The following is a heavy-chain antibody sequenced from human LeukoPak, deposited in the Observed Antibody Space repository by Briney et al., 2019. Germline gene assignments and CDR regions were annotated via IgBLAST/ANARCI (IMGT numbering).Heavy chain of an antibody. Sequence: SETLSLTCTVSGGPISSYYWSWIRQPPGKGLEWIGYIYYSGSTNYNPSLKSRVTISVDTSKNQFSLKLSSVTAADTAVYYCARDGCSGGSCYRDYYGMDVWGQGTTVTVFS. D-gene: IGHD2-15*01. CDR1: GGPISSYY. J-gene: IGHJ6*02. CDR3: ARDGCSGGSCYRDYYGMDV. V-gene: IGHV4-59*01. CDR2: IYYSGST.